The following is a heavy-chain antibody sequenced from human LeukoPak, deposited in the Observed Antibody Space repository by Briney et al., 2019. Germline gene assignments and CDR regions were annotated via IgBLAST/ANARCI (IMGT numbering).Heavy chain of an antibody. Sequence: SETLSLTCTVSGGSVSSYYWSWIRQPPGKGLEWVGCISYTGGTNYTPSLKSRVTISLDTSKNQFSLKLNSVTAADTALYYCAGSGGFTSPQNYWGQGTLVTV. CDR3: AGSGGFTSPQNY. CDR2: ISYTGGT. J-gene: IGHJ4*02. V-gene: IGHV4-59*02. CDR1: GGSVSSYY. D-gene: IGHD3-16*01.